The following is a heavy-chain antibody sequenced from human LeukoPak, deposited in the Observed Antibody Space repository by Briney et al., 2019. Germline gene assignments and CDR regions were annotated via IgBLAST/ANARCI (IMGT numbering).Heavy chain of an antibody. V-gene: IGHV3-48*01. CDR1: RFTFSSYS. CDR2: ISSSSSTI. J-gene: IGHJ4*02. Sequence: GGSLRLSCAASRFTFSSYSMNWVRQAPGKGLEWVSYISSSSSTIYYADSVKGRSTISRDNAKNSLYLQMNSLRAEDTAVYYCARDGRAFGGVIVMRYWGQGTLVTVSS. CDR3: ARDGRAFGGVIVMRY. D-gene: IGHD3-16*02.